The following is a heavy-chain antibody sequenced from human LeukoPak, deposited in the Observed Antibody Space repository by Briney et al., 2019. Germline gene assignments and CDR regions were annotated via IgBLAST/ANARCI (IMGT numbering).Heavy chain of an antibody. J-gene: IGHJ1*01. V-gene: IGHV1-18*01. CDR3: ARKGPPGAAAGTGYFQH. Sequence: ASVTVSCKASGYTFTSYGISWVRQAPGQGLEWMGWISAYNGNTNYAEKVQGRVTMTTDTSTSTAYMELRSLGSDDTAVYYCARKGPPGAAAGTGYFQHWGQGTLVTVSS. CDR1: GYTFTSYG. D-gene: IGHD6-13*01. CDR2: ISAYNGNT.